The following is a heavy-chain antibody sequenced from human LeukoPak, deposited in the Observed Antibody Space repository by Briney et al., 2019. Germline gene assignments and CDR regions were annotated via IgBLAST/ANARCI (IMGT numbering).Heavy chain of an antibody. D-gene: IGHD6-25*01. CDR3: ARDGSSGWGLSF. V-gene: IGHV1-8*01. Sequence: ASVKVSCKASGYTFTSYDINWVRQAPGQGLEWVGWMNPHSGNTAYAQKFQGRVAMTRDTSINTAYLELNTLTSDDTAVYYCARDGSSGWGLSFWGQGTLVTVSS. J-gene: IGHJ4*02. CDR1: GYTFTSYD. CDR2: MNPHSGNT.